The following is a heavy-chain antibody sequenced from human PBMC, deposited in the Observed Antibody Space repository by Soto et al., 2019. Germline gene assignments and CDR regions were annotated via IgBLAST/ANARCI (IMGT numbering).Heavy chain of an antibody. J-gene: IGHJ3*02. CDR2: INSSGGHT. V-gene: IGHV1-46*01. Sequence: QVQLVQSGAEVKKPGASVKVSCKASGYTFTRHYRHWVRQAPGQGLEWLGIINSSGGHTYYAQKFQGRVTMISDTSTSTVYMERSSLRSEDTAVYYCARDLLAAGSDARDIWGQGTMVTVSS. D-gene: IGHD6-13*01. CDR3: ARDLLAAGSDARDI. CDR1: GYTFTRHY.